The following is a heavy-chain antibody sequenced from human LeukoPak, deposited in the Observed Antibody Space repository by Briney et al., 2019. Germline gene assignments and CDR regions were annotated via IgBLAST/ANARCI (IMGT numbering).Heavy chain of an antibody. CDR1: GGSISSSNW. V-gene: IGHV4-4*02. CDR2: IYHTGSS. D-gene: IGHD3-10*01. Sequence: PSGTLSLTCAVSGGSISSSNWWSCVRQPPRKGLEWIGAIYHTGSSNYNPSLKSRVTISVDKSKNQVSLNLSSVTAADTAVYYCARDALRNYYGSGGQWFDPWGQGTLVTVSS. CDR3: ARDALRNYYGSGGQWFDP. J-gene: IGHJ5*02.